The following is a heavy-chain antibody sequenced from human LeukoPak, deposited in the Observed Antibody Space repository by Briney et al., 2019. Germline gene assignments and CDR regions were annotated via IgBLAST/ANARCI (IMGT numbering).Heavy chain of an antibody. CDR2: IIPIFGTA. CDR1: GGTFSSYA. Sequence: ASVKVSCKASGGTFSSYAISWVRQAPGQGLEWMGGIIPIFGTANYAQKFQGRVTITADESTSTAYMELSSLRSEDTAVYYCAINAIGKVTPIDYWGQGTLVTVSS. CDR3: AINAIGKVTPIDY. V-gene: IGHV1-69*13. J-gene: IGHJ4*02. D-gene: IGHD2-21*02.